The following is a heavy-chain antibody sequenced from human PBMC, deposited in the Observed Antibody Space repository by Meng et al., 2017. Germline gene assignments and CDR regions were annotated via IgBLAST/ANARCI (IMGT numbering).Heavy chain of an antibody. CDR2: IIPIFGTA. J-gene: IGHJ4*02. Sequence: GAGVRQPGSWVKVSCKASGGTFSRYAISWVRQAPGQGLGWMGGIIPIFGTANYAQKFQDRVTITADKSTSTAYMELSSLRSEDTAVYYCARVDRNDDADFDYWGQGTLVTVSS. D-gene: IGHD1-1*01. CDR3: ARVDRNDDADFDY. V-gene: IGHV1-69*06. CDR1: GGTFSRYA.